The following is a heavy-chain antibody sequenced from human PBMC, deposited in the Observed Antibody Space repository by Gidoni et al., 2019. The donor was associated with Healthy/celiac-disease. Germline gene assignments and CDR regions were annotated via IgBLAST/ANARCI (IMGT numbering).Heavy chain of an antibody. J-gene: IGHJ3*02. CDR2: IWYDESNK. Sequence: QVQLVASGGCVVQPGSPLRFSCAASGFTFSSSGSHWLRQAPGKGLEWVAVIWYDESNKYYADSVKGRFTISRDNSKNTLYLQMNSLRAEDTAVYYCARHYDILTGYYGAFDIWGQGTMVTVSS. V-gene: IGHV3-33*01. CDR1: GFTFSSSG. D-gene: IGHD3-9*01. CDR3: ARHYDILTGYYGAFDI.